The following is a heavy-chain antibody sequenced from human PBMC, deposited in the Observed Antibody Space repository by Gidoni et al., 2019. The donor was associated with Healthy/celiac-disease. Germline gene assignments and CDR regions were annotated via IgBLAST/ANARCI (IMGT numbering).Heavy chain of an antibody. CDR3: AREVGKYCGGGSCYSGWFDP. CDR1: GGSFSGYY. V-gene: IGHV4-34*01. CDR2: IHHRRRP. D-gene: IGHD2-15*01. J-gene: IGHJ5*02. Sequence: QVQLQQWGAGLLKPSETLSLTCAVYGGSFSGYYWSWIRQPPGKGLEWIGEIHHRRRPNYNPSLKSRVTISVDTSKNQFSLKLSSVTAADTAVYYCAREVGKYCGGGSCYSGWFDPWGQGTLVTVSS.